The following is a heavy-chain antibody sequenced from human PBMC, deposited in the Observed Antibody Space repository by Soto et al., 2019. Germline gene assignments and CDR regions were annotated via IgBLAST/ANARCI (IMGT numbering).Heavy chain of an antibody. Sequence: QVQLVQSGAEVKKPGASVKVSCKASGYTFTSYGISWVRQAPGQGLEWMGWISAYNGNTNYAQKLQGRVNMTTDTSTSTAYMELRSLRSDDTAVYYCARRIVAATPNDYFDYWGKGTLVTVSS. CDR2: ISAYNGNT. CDR1: GYTFTSYG. V-gene: IGHV1-18*01. D-gene: IGHD2-15*01. J-gene: IGHJ4*02. CDR3: ARRIVAATPNDYFDY.